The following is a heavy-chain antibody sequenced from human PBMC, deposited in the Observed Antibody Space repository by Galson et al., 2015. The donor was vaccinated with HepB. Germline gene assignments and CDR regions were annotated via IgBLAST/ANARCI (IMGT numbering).Heavy chain of an antibody. CDR3: AREPGILYRERVSLHF. CDR1: GFSFSSYN. Sequence: SLRLSCAASGFSFSSYNMNWVRQAPGKGLEWVSSITRSSHHIHYADSVKGRLTISRDNAKNFVYLQMSSLRVEGAAVYYCAREPGILYRERVSLHFWGQGAVVTVSS. V-gene: IGHV3-21*06. D-gene: IGHD3-3*01. J-gene: IGHJ4*02. CDR2: ITRSSHHI.